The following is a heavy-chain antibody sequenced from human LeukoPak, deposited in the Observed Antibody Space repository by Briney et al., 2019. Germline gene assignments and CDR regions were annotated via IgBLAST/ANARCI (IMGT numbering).Heavy chain of an antibody. V-gene: IGHV3-21*01. D-gene: IGHD3-10*01. Sequence: KPGGSLRLSCAASGFTFSSYSMNWVRQAPGKGLEWVSSISSSSSYIYYADSVKGRFTISRDNAKNSLYLQMNSLRAEDTAVYYCARDYRYYYGSGSYSDKDNYYYYYGMDVWGQGTTVTVSS. CDR2: ISSSSSYI. CDR3: ARDYRYYYGSGSYSDKDNYYYYYGMDV. CDR1: GFTFSSYS. J-gene: IGHJ6*02.